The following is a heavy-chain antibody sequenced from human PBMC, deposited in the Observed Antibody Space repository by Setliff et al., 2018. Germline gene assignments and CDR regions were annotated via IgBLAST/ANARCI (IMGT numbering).Heavy chain of an antibody. CDR1: GESFDTYY. Sequence: PSETLSLTCNVYGESFDTYYWSWIRQPPGKGLEWFGEINQSGSGDYNPSFKGRVTISVDTSKKQFSLTLRYVTAADTAVYYCRFWSSYYKNDYWAQGTLVTVSS. D-gene: IGHD3-3*01. CDR3: RFWSSYYKNDY. J-gene: IGHJ4*02. CDR2: INQSGSG. V-gene: IGHV4-34*01.